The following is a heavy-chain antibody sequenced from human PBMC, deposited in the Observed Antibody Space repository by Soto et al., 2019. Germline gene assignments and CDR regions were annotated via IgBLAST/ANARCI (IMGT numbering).Heavy chain of an antibody. D-gene: IGHD2-21*02. Sequence: QVQLVQSGAEVKKPGASVKVSCKASGDTFTDYYIHWVRQAPGQGLEWMGTVNPSGGHTTYAQHFLGRVTMTRDTSTSTLSMERTSLTSEDTAVYYCARGGHVVVVTAALDYWGQGTLVTVSS. J-gene: IGHJ4*02. V-gene: IGHV1-46*01. CDR1: GDTFTDYY. CDR3: ARGGHVVVVTAALDY. CDR2: VNPSGGHT.